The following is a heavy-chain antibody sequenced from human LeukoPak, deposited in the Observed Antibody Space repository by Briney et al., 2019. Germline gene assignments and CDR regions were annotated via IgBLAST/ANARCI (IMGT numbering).Heavy chain of an antibody. D-gene: IGHD1-7*01. CDR2: IYYSGST. Sequence: SETLSLTCTVSGGSISSYYWSWIRQPPGKGLEWIGYIYYSGSTNYNPSLKSRVTISVDTSKNQFSLKLSSVTAADTAVYYCARGRNNWNYGPYYYYYYMDVWGKGTTVTVSS. CDR1: GGSISSYY. CDR3: ARGRNNWNYGPYYYYYYMDV. V-gene: IGHV4-59*12. J-gene: IGHJ6*03.